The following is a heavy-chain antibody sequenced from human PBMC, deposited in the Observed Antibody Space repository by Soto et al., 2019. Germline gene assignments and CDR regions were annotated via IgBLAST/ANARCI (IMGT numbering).Heavy chain of an antibody. CDR1: GGSFSGYY. Sequence: SETLSLTCAVYGGSFSGYYWSWICQPPWKGLEWIGEFNHSGSTNYNPSLKSRVTISVVTSKNQFSLKLSSVTAADTAVYYCARGRSSVRYYGMDVWGQGTTVTVSS. CDR2: FNHSGST. CDR3: ARGRSSVRYYGMDV. J-gene: IGHJ6*02. V-gene: IGHV4-34*01.